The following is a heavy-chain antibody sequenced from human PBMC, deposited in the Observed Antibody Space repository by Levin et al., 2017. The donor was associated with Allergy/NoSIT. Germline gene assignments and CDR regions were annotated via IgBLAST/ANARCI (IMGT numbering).Heavy chain of an antibody. V-gene: IGHV3-30*18. CDR1: GFTFSSYG. J-gene: IGHJ2*01. CDR3: AKDPNSGYDYAYWYFDL. CDR2: ISYDGSNK. Sequence: GESLKISCAASGFTFSSYGMHWVRQAPGKGLEWVAVISYDGSNKYYADSVKGRFTISRDNSKNTLYLQMNSLRAEDTAVYYCAKDPNSGYDYAYWYFDLWGRGTLVTVSS. D-gene: IGHD5-12*01.